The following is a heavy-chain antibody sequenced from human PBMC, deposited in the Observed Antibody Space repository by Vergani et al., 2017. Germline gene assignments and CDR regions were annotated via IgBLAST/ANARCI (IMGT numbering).Heavy chain of an antibody. Sequence: QVQLQESGPGLVKPSQTLSLTCTVSGGSISSGGYYWSWIRQHPGKGLEWIGYIYYSGSTYYNPSLKSRVTISVDTSKKQFSLKLSSVTAADTAVYYCARDRWGSSITGSYYYYYMDVWGKGTTVTVSS. CDR2: IYYSGST. CDR1: GGSISSGGYY. V-gene: IGHV4-31*03. D-gene: IGHD6-13*01. J-gene: IGHJ6*03. CDR3: ARDRWGSSITGSYYYYYMDV.